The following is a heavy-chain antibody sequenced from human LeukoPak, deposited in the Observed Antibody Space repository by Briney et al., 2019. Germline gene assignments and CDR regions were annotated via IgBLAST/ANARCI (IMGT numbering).Heavy chain of an antibody. V-gene: IGHV3-9*01. CDR3: AKDSYSSFDAFDI. CDR2: ISWNSGSI. D-gene: IGHD6-19*01. J-gene: IGHJ3*02. CDR1: GFTFSSYA. Sequence: GGSLRLSCASSGFTFSSYAMSWVRQAPGKGLEWVSGISWNSGSIGYADSVKGRFTISRDNAKNSMYLQMNSLRVDDTALYYCAKDSYSSFDAFDIWGQGTMVTVSS.